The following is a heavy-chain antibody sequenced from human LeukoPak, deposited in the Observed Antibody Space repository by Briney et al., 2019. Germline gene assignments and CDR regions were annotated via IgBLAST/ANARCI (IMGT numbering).Heavy chain of an antibody. D-gene: IGHD5-18*01. CDR1: GGSISSYY. CDR3: ARMLADTAMVNWFDP. V-gene: IGHV4-59*01. J-gene: IGHJ5*02. Sequence: PSETLSLTCTVPGGSISSYYWGWIRQPPGKGLEWIGYIYYSGSTNYNPSLKSRVTISVDTSKNQFSLKLSSVTAADTAVYYCARMLADTAMVNWFDPWGQGTLVTVSS. CDR2: IYYSGST.